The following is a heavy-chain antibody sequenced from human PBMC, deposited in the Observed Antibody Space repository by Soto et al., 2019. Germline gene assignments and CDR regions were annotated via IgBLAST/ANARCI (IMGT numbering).Heavy chain of an antibody. D-gene: IGHD5-18*01. J-gene: IGHJ4*02. V-gene: IGHV3-7*01. CDR2: IHGDGGKI. CDR3: ARDFYGGYTYGPGDY. Sequence: GPLRLSCAASVFMFSAYCMSWVRQAPGKGLEWVANIHGDGGKIYYVDSVKGRFTISRDNAKRSLYLQMNSLRAEDTAVYYCARDFYGGYTYGPGDYWGQGALVTVSS. CDR1: VFMFSAYC.